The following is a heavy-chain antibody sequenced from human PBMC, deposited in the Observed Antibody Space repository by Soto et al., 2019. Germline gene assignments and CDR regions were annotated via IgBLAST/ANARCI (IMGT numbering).Heavy chain of an antibody. Sequence: PGGSLRLSCAASGFSFSDYYMSWIRQAPGKGLEWVSSFICGGDTTYYANSVKGRFTISRVYSKNMLFLQMNSLRFVDTAVYYCAKDSTTYYGYFHYWGQGTLVTVSS. D-gene: IGHD3-10*01. V-gene: IGHV3-23*01. CDR2: FICGGDTT. CDR1: GFSFSDYY. CDR3: AKDSTTYYGYFHY. J-gene: IGHJ4*02.